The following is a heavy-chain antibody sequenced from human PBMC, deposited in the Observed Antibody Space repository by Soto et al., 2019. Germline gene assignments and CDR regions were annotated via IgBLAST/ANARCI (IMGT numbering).Heavy chain of an antibody. CDR2: IYPGDSDT. D-gene: IGHD3-9*01. Sequence: GESLKISCTCSGYSFSTYWIAWVRQMPGKGLEWMGIIYPGDSDTRYSPSFQGQVTISADKSSSTAYLQLSSLKASDTAMYYCARQTNDFLTGYYAYYGMDVWGQGTTVTVSS. J-gene: IGHJ6*02. CDR3: ARQTNDFLTGYYAYYGMDV. V-gene: IGHV5-51*01. CDR1: GYSFSTYW.